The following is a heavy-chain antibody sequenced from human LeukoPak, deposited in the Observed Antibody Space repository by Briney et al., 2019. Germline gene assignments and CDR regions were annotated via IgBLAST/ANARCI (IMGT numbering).Heavy chain of an antibody. CDR1: GFTFSSYA. J-gene: IGHJ4*02. Sequence: GRSLRLSCAASGFTFSSYAMHWVRQAPGKGLEWVAVISYDGSNKYYADSVKGRFTISRDNSKNTLYLQMNSLRAEDTAVYYCARVPMVPGYIDYWGQGTLVTVSS. D-gene: IGHD2-15*01. V-gene: IGHV3-30-3*01. CDR2: ISYDGSNK. CDR3: ARVPMVPGYIDY.